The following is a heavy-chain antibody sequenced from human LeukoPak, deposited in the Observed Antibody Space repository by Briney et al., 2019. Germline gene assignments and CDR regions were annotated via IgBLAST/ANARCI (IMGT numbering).Heavy chain of an antibody. V-gene: IGHV3-53*01. CDR2: IYSGGST. D-gene: IGHD6-19*01. Sequence: GGSLRLSCAASGFTFDDYAMHWVRQAPGKGLEWVSVIYSGGSTYYADSVKGRFTISRDNSKNTLYLQMNSLRAEDTAVYYCARGIAVAGTNYFDYWGQGTLVTVSS. J-gene: IGHJ4*02. CDR1: GFTFDDYA. CDR3: ARGIAVAGTNYFDY.